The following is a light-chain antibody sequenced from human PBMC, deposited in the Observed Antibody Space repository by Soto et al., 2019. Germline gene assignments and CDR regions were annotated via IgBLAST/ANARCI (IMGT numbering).Light chain of an antibody. V-gene: IGKV1-39*01. CDR2: STS. J-gene: IGKJ2*01. CDR3: QQSYSSPYT. CDR1: QDINKY. Sequence: DIQMTQSPSSLSAAVGDRVTITCRASQDINKYLNWYHQTPGKAPKLLIFSTSTLYSWVPSRFSGSRSGTDFTLTISSLQPEDFATYYCQQSYSSPYTFGQGTKVEIK.